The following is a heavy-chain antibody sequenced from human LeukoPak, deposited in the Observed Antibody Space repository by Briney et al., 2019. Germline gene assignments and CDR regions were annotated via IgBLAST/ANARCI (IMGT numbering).Heavy chain of an antibody. CDR1: GGSINSHY. CDR3: ARSYYDFWSGFYSDF. J-gene: IGHJ4*02. CDR2: ISYSGST. V-gene: IGHV4-59*11. Sequence: SETLSLTCAVSGGSINSHYWSWIRQPPGKGLQWIGFISYSGSTSYNPSLMSRVTISVDTSKNQFSLKLNSVTAADTALYFCARSYYDFWSGFYSDFWGQGALVTVSS. D-gene: IGHD3-3*01.